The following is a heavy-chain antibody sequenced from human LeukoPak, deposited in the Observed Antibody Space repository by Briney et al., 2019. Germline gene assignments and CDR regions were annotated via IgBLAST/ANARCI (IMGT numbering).Heavy chain of an antibody. CDR2: IKHDGSEK. Sequence: PGGSLRLSCSASGFTFTSYLMSWVRQAPGKGLEWVANIKHDGSEKSYVDSVRGRFTVSRDTAKNSLYLQMNSLRAEDTAVYYCARNGFVWASGIDYGWFDYWGQGTLVTVSS. CDR1: GFTFTSYL. CDR3: ARNGFVWASGIDYGWFDY. J-gene: IGHJ4*02. V-gene: IGHV3-7*05. D-gene: IGHD4-17*01.